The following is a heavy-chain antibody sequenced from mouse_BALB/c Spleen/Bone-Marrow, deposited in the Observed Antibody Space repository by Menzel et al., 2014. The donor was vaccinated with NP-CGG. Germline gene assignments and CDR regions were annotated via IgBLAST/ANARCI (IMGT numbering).Heavy chain of an antibody. CDR2: ISTYYGDA. J-gene: IGHJ4*01. CDR3: ARSGKVRNAMDY. D-gene: IGHD2-14*01. Sequence: QVQLQQPGAELVRPGVSVKISCKGSGYTFTDYAMHWVKRSHAKSLEWIGVISTYYGDASYNQKFKGKATMTVDKSSSTAYMELARLTSEDSAIYYCARSGKVRNAMDYWGQGTSVTVSS. CDR1: GYTFTDYA. V-gene: IGHV1S137*01.